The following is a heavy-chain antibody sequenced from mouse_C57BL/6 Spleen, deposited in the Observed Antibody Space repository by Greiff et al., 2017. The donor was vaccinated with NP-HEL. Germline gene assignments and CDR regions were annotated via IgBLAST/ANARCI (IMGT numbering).Heavy chain of an antibody. CDR3: ARGGDGYYVEAMDY. D-gene: IGHD2-3*01. V-gene: IGHV5-17*01. CDR2: ISSGSSTI. CDR1: GFTFSDYG. Sequence: EVQLVESGGGLVKPGGSLKLSCAASGFTFSDYGMHWVRQAPEKGLEWVAYISSGSSTIYYADTVKGRFTISRDNAKNTLFLQMTSLRSEDTAMYYCARGGDGYYVEAMDYWGQGTSVTVSS. J-gene: IGHJ4*01.